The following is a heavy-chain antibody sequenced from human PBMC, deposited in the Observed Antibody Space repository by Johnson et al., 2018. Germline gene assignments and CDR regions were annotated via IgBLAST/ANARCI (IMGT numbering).Heavy chain of an antibody. CDR1: GFTFSDYY. CDR3: TRARITMIVVVMDDDAFDI. J-gene: IGHJ3*02. CDR2: IRSKDYGGTI. V-gene: IGHV3-49*05. D-gene: IGHD3-22*01. Sequence: EVQLVESGGGLVKPGGSLRLSCAASGFTFSDYYMNWIRQAPGKGLEWVGFIRSKDYGGTIEYAASVKGRFTISRDDSKSIAYLEMDSLRTEDTAVYYCTRARITMIVVVMDDDAFDIWGQGTMVTVSS.